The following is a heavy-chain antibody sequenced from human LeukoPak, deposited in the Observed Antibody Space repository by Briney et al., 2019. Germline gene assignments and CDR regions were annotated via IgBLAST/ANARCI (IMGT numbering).Heavy chain of an antibody. Sequence: GGSLRLSCAASGFTFSKYGMNWVRQAPGKGLEWVSGIGVGGTTYYADSVKGRFTISRDTSKNTLYLQMNSLRAEDMAVYYCAKAQGYYDCWGQGTLVTVSS. D-gene: IGHD3-22*01. CDR2: IGVGGTT. J-gene: IGHJ4*02. CDR1: GFTFSKYG. V-gene: IGHV3-23*01. CDR3: AKAQGYYDC.